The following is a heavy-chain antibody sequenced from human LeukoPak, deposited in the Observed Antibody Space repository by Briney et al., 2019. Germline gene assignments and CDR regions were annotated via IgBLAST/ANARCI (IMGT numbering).Heavy chain of an antibody. V-gene: IGHV4-34*01. CDR1: GGSFSGYY. Sequence: TSSETLSLTCAVYGGSFSGYYWSWIRQPPGKGLEWIGEINHSGSTNYNPSLKSRVTISVDTSKNQFSLKLSSVTAADTAVYYCARDPEHSGYYGSGSSNWFDPWGQGTLVTVSS. CDR3: ARDPEHSGYYGSGSSNWFDP. CDR2: INHSGST. D-gene: IGHD3-10*01. J-gene: IGHJ5*02.